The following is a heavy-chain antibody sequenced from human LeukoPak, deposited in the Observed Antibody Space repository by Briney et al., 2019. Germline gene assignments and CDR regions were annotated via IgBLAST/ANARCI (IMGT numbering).Heavy chain of an antibody. Sequence: SETLSLTCTVSGGSISSYYWSWVRQPPGKGPEWIAYIQNSVTSYTDNPSLQSRVTISVDTSKNQFSLKVTSVTAADTAVYYCVRSPQLDPWGQGTPVTVSS. V-gene: IGHV4-59*01. CDR3: VRSPQLDP. CDR1: GGSISSYY. J-gene: IGHJ5*02. CDR2: IQNSVTSY.